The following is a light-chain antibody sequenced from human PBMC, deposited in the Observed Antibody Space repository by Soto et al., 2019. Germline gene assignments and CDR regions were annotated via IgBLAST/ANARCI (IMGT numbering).Light chain of an antibody. J-gene: IGKJ2*01. Sequence: DIEMTPSPSLLSASIGDRVTITCRASQSISTWLAWYQQKPGIAPKVLIYKASTLQSGVPSRFSGSGSGTEFTLTINSLQPDDFATYYCQHYKSDSTFGHGNNLE. V-gene: IGKV1-5*03. CDR3: QHYKSDST. CDR1: QSISTW. CDR2: KAS.